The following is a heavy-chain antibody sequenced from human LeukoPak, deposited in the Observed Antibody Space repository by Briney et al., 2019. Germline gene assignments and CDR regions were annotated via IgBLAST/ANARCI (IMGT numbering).Heavy chain of an antibody. CDR3: ASRSGRQWLPYFDY. D-gene: IGHD1-26*01. CDR1: GFTFGDYS. Sequence: GGSLRLSRTSSGFTFGDYSMTWVRQAPGKGLEWVGVIRSKAYGGTTEYAASVKGRFTISRDDSKSIAYLQMNSLKTEDTAVYHCASRSGRQWLPYFDYWGQGTLVTVSS. CDR2: IRSKAYGGTT. V-gene: IGHV3-49*04. J-gene: IGHJ4*02.